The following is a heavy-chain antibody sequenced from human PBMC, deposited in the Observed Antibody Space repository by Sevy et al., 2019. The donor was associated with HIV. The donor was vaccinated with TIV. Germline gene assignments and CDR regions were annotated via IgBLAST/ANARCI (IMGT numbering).Heavy chain of an antibody. Sequence: ASVKVSCKASGYMFTDYYIHWVRQAPGQGLEWMAWINPNDGVTNYAERYQGEVTVTRDTSISTAYMEMSRLRSDDTATYYCARLTTMPTSDLYGMDVWGQRTSVTVSS. CDR2: INPNDGVT. J-gene: IGHJ6*02. D-gene: IGHD4-17*01. V-gene: IGHV1-2*02. CDR1: GYMFTDYY. CDR3: ARLTTMPTSDLYGMDV.